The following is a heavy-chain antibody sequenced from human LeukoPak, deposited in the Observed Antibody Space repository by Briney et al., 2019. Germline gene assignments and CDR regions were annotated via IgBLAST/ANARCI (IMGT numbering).Heavy chain of an antibody. CDR2: INPNSGGT. CDR3: ARGTPVSGSYYGLDY. Sequence: ASVKVSCKASGYTFTGYYMHWVRQAPGQGLEWMGWINPNSGGTNYAQKLQGRVTMTTDTSTSTAYMELRSLRSDDTAVYYCARGTPVSGSYYGLDYWGQGTLVTVSS. J-gene: IGHJ4*02. CDR1: GYTFTGYY. D-gene: IGHD1-26*01. V-gene: IGHV1-2*02.